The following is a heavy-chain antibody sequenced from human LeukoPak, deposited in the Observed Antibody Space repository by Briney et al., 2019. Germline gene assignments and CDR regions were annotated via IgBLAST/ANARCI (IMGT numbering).Heavy chain of an antibody. D-gene: IGHD2-2*01. V-gene: IGHV3-23*01. CDR2: ISGSGGST. J-gene: IGHJ4*02. Sequence: GGSLRLSCAASGFTFSNYGMSWVRQAPGKGLEWVSAISGSGGSTYYADSLKGRFTISRDNSKNTLYLQMNSLRAEDKAVYYCAKGLWDILVVPDAPFDYWGQGTLVTVSS. CDR1: GFTFSNYG. CDR3: AKGLWDILVVPDAPFDY.